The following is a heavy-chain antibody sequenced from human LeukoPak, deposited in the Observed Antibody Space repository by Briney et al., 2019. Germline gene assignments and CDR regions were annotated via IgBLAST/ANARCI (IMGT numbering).Heavy chain of an antibody. CDR3: AKVTYGSGTYGAFDY. CDR1: GFSFSDYS. V-gene: IGHV3-11*01. Sequence: GGSLGLSCAASGFSFSDYSMSWIRQAPGKGLEWISYVSSSGSGSTIYYADSVKGRFTISRDNAKNSLYLQMNSLRADDTAVYYCAKVTYGSGTYGAFDYWGQGTLVTVSS. CDR2: VSSSGSGSTI. J-gene: IGHJ4*02. D-gene: IGHD3-10*01.